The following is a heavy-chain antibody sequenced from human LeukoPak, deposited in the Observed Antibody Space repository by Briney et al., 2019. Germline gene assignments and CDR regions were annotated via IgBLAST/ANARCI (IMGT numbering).Heavy chain of an antibody. CDR2: ISGSGGST. J-gene: IGHJ4*02. CDR1: GFTFSSYG. V-gene: IGHV3-23*01. D-gene: IGHD2-2*01. CDR3: AKKSGGVVPAPWIDY. Sequence: GGSLRLSCAASGFTFSSYGMRCVRQAPGRGLEWVSAISGSGGSTYYADCVRGRFPISRDNSKNTLYLQMSSLRAEDTAVYYCAKKSGGVVPAPWIDYWGQGTLVTVSS.